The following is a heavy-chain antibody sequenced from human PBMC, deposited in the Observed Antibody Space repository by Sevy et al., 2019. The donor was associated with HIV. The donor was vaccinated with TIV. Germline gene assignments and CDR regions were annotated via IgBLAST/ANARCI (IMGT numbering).Heavy chain of an antibody. V-gene: IGHV3-30*02. Sequence: GGSLRLSCAASGFTFSSYGMHWVRQAPGKGLEWVAFIRYDGSNKYYADSVKGRFTISRDNSKNTLYLQMNSLRAEDTAVYYCAKGSYYDFWSGYYMGVGFDYWGQGTLVTVSS. J-gene: IGHJ4*02. CDR3: AKGSYYDFWSGYYMGVGFDY. CDR2: IRYDGSNK. D-gene: IGHD3-3*01. CDR1: GFTFSSYG.